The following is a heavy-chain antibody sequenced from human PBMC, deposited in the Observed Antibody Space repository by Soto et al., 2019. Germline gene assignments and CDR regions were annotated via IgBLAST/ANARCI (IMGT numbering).Heavy chain of an antibody. V-gene: IGHV3-23*01. J-gene: IGHJ2*01. CDR3: ANFNWYCDL. CDR1: GFTFSNYA. Sequence: EVQLLESGGGLVQPGGSLRLSCAASGFTFSNYAVTWVRQAPGKGLEWVSTSSGSGGSTYYADSVKGRFTISRDNSKNTLYLQLNSMRAEDTAVNYCANFNWYCDLWGRGTLVTVSS. CDR2: SSGSGGST.